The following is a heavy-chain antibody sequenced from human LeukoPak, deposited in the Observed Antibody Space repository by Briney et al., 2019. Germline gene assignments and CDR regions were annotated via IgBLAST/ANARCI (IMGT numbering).Heavy chain of an antibody. CDR1: GFTFSSYG. V-gene: IGHV3-7*01. CDR2: IKQDGSEK. Sequence: PGGSLRLSCAASGFTFSSYGMHWVRQAPGKGLEWVANIKQDGSEKYYVDSVKGRFTISRDNAKNSLYLQMNGLRAEDTAVYYCARTTDWGNYFDYWGQGTLVTVSS. CDR3: ARTTDWGNYFDY. D-gene: IGHD2-21*01. J-gene: IGHJ4*02.